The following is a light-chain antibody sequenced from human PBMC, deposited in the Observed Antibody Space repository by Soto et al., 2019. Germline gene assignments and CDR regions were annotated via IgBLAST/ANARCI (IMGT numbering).Light chain of an antibody. CDR2: INI. CDR3: QPYDSSLSGYV. CDR1: SSNIGAGYD. J-gene: IGLJ1*01. Sequence: QSALTQPASVSGSPGQSITISCTGSSSNIGAGYDVHWYQQLPGTALKLLIFININRPSGVPDRFSGSKSGTSASLAITGLRAEDEADYYCQPYDSSLSGYVFGTGTKVTVL. V-gene: IGLV1-40*01.